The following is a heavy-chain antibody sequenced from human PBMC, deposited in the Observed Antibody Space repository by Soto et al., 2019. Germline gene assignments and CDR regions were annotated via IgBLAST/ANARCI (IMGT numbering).Heavy chain of an antibody. V-gene: IGHV4-61*01. D-gene: IGHD1-26*01. CDR3: ARVYSGSYGQND. Sequence: QVQLQESGPGVVKPSETLSLSCTVSGASVSSGSYYWTWIRQPPGKGLEWVGYIFYNGKTTNYNPSLKSRVTISVDTSKNQFSLKMSSVTAADTAFYYCARVYSGSYGQNDWGQGTLVTVS. J-gene: IGHJ4*02. CDR2: IFYNGKTT. CDR1: GASVSSGSYY.